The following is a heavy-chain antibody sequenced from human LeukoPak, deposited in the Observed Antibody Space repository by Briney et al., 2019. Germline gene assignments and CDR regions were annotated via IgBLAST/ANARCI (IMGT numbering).Heavy chain of an antibody. D-gene: IGHD2-2*01. J-gene: IGHJ4*02. V-gene: IGHV1-69*01. Sequence: SVKVSCKASGGTFSSYAISWVRQAPGQGLEWMGGIIPIFGTANYAQKFQGRVTITADESTSTAYMELSSLRSEDTAVYYCARDTFEYQLLLGGLFDYWGQGTLVTVSS. CDR2: IIPIFGTA. CDR1: GGTFSSYA. CDR3: ARDTFEYQLLLGGLFDY.